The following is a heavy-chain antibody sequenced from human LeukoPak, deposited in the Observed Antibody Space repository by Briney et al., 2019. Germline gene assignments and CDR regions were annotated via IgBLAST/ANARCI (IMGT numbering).Heavy chain of an antibody. D-gene: IGHD4-17*01. V-gene: IGHV1-69*01. CDR2: IIPIFGTA. CDR1: GVTFTSNA. J-gene: IGHJ5*02. Sequence: GASVKLSCKASGVTFTSNAISWVRQAPRHRLEWMGGIIPIFGTAHYAQKFQGRVTITADESTSTAYMELSSLRSEDTAVYYCARDPHRYGHCDMMPWFDPWGQGTLVTVSS. CDR3: ARDPHRYGHCDMMPWFDP.